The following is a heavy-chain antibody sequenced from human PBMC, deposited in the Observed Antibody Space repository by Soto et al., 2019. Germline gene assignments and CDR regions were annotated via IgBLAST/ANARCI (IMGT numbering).Heavy chain of an antibody. V-gene: IGHV3-30-3*01. J-gene: IGHJ4*02. D-gene: IGHD7-27*01. Sequence: GGSLRLSCAASGFSFSISPMHWVRQAPGKGPEWVALISYDGTNKFYADSVKGRFTISRDNSKGTLYLQVDSLRPEDAAVYYCARDPKTSGGQHWAFNYFDSWGQGTLVTVSS. CDR2: ISYDGTNK. CDR1: GFSFSISP. CDR3: ARDPKTSGGQHWAFNYFDS.